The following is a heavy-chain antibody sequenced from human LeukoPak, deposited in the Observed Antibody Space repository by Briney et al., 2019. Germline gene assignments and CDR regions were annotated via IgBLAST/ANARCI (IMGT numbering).Heavy chain of an antibody. Sequence: SVKVSCKASGGTFSSYAISWVRQAPGQGLEWMGRIIPILGIANYAQKFQGRVTITADKSTSTAYMELSSLRSEDTAVYYCARGLGTAMVRRNNWFDPWGQGTLVTVSS. CDR2: IIPILGIA. CDR3: ARGLGTAMVRRNNWFDP. J-gene: IGHJ5*02. CDR1: GGTFSSYA. D-gene: IGHD5-18*01. V-gene: IGHV1-69*04.